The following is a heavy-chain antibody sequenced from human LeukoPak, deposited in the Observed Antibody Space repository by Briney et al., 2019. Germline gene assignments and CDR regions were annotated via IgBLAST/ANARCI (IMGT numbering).Heavy chain of an antibody. J-gene: IGHJ5*02. D-gene: IGHD2/OR15-2a*01. Sequence: ASVKVSCKASGYTFTSYDINWVRQATGQGLEWMGWMNPNSGNTGYAQKFQGRVTMTRNTSISTAYMELSSLRSEDTAVYYCARGELDTGSHTNWFDPWGQGTLVTVSS. CDR2: MNPNSGNT. CDR3: ARGELDTGSHTNWFDP. V-gene: IGHV1-8*01. CDR1: GYTFTSYD.